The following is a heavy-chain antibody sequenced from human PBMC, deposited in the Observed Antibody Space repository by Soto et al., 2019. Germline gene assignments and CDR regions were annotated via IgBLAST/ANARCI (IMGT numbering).Heavy chain of an antibody. Sequence: VGSLRLSCAASGFTFSSYAMSWVRQAPGKGLEWVSAISGSGGSTYYADSVKGRFTISRDNSKNTLYLQMNSLRAEDTAVYYCAKEETDCSSTSCYTGDGYNAGFDYWGQGTLVTVSS. CDR1: GFTFSSYA. V-gene: IGHV3-23*01. D-gene: IGHD2-2*02. CDR3: AKEETDCSSTSCYTGDGYNAGFDY. J-gene: IGHJ4*02. CDR2: ISGSGGST.